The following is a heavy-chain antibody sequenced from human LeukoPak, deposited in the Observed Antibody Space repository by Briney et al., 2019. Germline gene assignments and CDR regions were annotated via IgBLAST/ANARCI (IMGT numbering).Heavy chain of an antibody. Sequence: KSGGSLRLSCAASGFTFSDYYMSWIRQAPGKGLEWVSYISSSGSTIYYADSVKGRFTISRDNAKNSLYLQMNSLRAEDTAVYYCARDLNTVTTVVWGFDYWGQGTLVTVSS. J-gene: IGHJ4*02. V-gene: IGHV3-11*01. CDR3: ARDLNTVTTVVWGFDY. CDR1: GFTFSDYY. D-gene: IGHD4-23*01. CDR2: ISSSGSTI.